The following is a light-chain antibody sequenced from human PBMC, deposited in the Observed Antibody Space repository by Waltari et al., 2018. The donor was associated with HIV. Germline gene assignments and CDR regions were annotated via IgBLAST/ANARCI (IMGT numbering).Light chain of an antibody. CDR2: AVS. Sequence: GDRVTITCRARQGIGNDLSWYQQKPGTAPTLLIYAVSISQTGVPGRFSGSVSGADFTLTISSLQEEYLATYCCLQDYSWTYTFGQGTKLEIK. J-gene: IGKJ2*01. V-gene: IGKV1-6*01. CDR1: QGIGND. CDR3: LQDYSWTYT.